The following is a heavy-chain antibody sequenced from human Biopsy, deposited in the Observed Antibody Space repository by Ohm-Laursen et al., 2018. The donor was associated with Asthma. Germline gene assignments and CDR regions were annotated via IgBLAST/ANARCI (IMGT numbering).Heavy chain of an antibody. CDR1: GFNFGNYA. V-gene: IGHV3-23*01. CDR3: ARDESFSMASGSWFDP. D-gene: IGHD2/OR15-2a*01. Sequence: SLRLFCAASGFNFGNYAMAWVRQAPGKGLEWVSTISGSSIIIHYGGSVKGRFTISRDNSKNTMYLVMNSLRPEDTAVYYCARDESFSMASGSWFDPWGQGTLVTVSS. CDR2: ISGSSIII. J-gene: IGHJ5*02.